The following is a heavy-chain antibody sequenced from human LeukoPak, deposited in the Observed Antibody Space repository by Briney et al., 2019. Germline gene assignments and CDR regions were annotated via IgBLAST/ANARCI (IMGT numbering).Heavy chain of an antibody. Sequence: QSGRSLRLSCAASGFTFDDYAMHWVRQAPGKGLEWVSGITWNSGVIAYADSVKGRFTISRDNSKNTLYLQMNSLRAEDTAVYYCAKDLLYDFWSGGGHWGQGTLVTVSS. V-gene: IGHV3-9*01. CDR1: GFTFDDYA. CDR3: AKDLLYDFWSGGGH. J-gene: IGHJ4*02. D-gene: IGHD3-3*01. CDR2: ITWNSGVI.